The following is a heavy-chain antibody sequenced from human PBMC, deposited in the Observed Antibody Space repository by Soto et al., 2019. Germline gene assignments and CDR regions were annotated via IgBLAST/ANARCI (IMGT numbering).Heavy chain of an antibody. CDR2: ISYDGSNK. CDR1: GFTFSSYG. D-gene: IGHD3-9*01. V-gene: IGHV3-30*18. Sequence: GGSLRLSFAASGFTFSSYGMHWVRQAPGKGLEWVAVISYDGSNKYYADSVKVRFTISIDNSNNTLYLQMNSLRAEDTAVYYCAKDPSPYYDILTGQGYGMHXWGQATSVTVS. CDR3: AKDPSPYYDILTGQGYGMHX. J-gene: IGHJ6*02.